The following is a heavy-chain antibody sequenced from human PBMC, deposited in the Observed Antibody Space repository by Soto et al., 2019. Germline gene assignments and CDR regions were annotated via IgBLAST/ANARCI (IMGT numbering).Heavy chain of an antibody. V-gene: IGHV3-9*01. CDR2: ISWNSGSI. Sequence: EVQLVESGGGLVQPGRSLRLSCAASGFTFDDYAMHWVRQTPGKGLEWVSGISWNSGSIGHADSVKGRFTISRDNAKNSLYLQMNSLRAEDTALYYCAKDLAYSSSGNFDYWGQGPLVTVSS. CDR3: AKDLAYSSSGNFDY. J-gene: IGHJ4*02. D-gene: IGHD6-13*01. CDR1: GFTFDDYA.